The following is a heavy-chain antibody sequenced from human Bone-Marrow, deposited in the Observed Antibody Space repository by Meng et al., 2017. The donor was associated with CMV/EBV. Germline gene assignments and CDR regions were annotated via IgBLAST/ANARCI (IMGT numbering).Heavy chain of an antibody. V-gene: IGHV3-21*01. Sequence: GESLKISCAASGFTFSSYSMNWVRQAPGKGLEWVPSISSSSSYIYYADLVKGRFTISRDNAKNSLYLQMNSLRAEDTAVYYCARGGGLKYNWNGSSYHYYYGMDVWGQGTTVTVSS. J-gene: IGHJ6*02. CDR2: ISSSSSYI. D-gene: IGHD1-20*01. CDR3: ARGGGLKYNWNGSSYHYYYGMDV. CDR1: GFTFSSYS.